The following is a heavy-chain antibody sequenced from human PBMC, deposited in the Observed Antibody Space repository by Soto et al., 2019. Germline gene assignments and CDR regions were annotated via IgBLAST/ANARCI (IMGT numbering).Heavy chain of an antibody. Sequence: PSQTLSLTCAISGDSVSSNSAAWNWIRQSPSRGLEWLGRTYYRSKWYNDYAVSVKSRITINPDTSKNQFSLQLNSVAPEDTAVYYCARGSWLRLRGWFDPWGQGTLVTVSS. D-gene: IGHD5-12*01. CDR1: GDSVSSNSAA. CDR2: TYYRSKWYN. J-gene: IGHJ5*02. CDR3: ARGSWLRLRGWFDP. V-gene: IGHV6-1*01.